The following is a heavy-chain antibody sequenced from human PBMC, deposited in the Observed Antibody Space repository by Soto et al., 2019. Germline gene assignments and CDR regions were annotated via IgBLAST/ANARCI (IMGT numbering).Heavy chain of an antibody. Sequence: SETLSLTCTVSGGSISSSIYYWGWIRHPPGKGLEWIGSIYYSGSTYYNPSLKSRVTISVDTSKNQFSLKLSSVTAADTAVYYCTGLSMVRGVSYYYYGMDVWGQGTTVTVSS. J-gene: IGHJ6*02. CDR1: GGSISSSIYY. V-gene: IGHV4-39*01. CDR2: IYYSGST. CDR3: TGLSMVRGVSYYYYGMDV. D-gene: IGHD3-10*01.